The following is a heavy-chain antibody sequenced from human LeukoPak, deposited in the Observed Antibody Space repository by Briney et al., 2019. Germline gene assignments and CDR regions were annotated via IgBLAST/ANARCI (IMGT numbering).Heavy chain of an antibody. D-gene: IGHD4-17*01. Sequence: MASETLSLTCAVYGGSFSGYYWSWIRQPPGKGLEWIGEINHSGSTNYNPSLKSRVTISVDTSKNQFSLKLSSVTAADTAVYYCASMTTVTYNWLDPWGQGTLVTVSS. CDR1: GGSFSGYY. J-gene: IGHJ5*02. V-gene: IGHV4-34*01. CDR3: ASMTTVTYNWLDP. CDR2: INHSGST.